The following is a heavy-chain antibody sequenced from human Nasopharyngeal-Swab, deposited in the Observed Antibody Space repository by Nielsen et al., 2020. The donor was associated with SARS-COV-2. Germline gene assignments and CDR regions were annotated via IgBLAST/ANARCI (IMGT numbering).Heavy chain of an antibody. CDR1: GGSFSGYY. CDR2: ISGRGTNI. J-gene: IGHJ4*02. V-gene: IGHV3-11*04. Sequence: LSLTCAVYGGSFSGYYMSWIRQAPGKGLEWVSYISGRGTNIYYAESVKGRFTISRDNAKNSLYLQLNSLRAEDTAVYYCARVGLFDYWGQGTLVTVSS. CDR3: ARVGLFDY.